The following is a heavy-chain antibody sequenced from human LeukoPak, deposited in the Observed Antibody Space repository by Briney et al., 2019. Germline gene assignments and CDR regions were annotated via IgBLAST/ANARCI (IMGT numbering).Heavy chain of an antibody. CDR2: TYYRSKWYN. V-gene: IGHV6-1*01. Sequence: SQTLSLTCDIYGDSVYGKSPAWNWIRQSPSRGPEWLGRTYYRSKWYNDYALSVKSPITINADTSKNQFSLQLNSVTPEDTAVYYCARSRWNYDNWFDPWGQGILVTVSS. J-gene: IGHJ5*02. D-gene: IGHD1-7*01. CDR3: ARSRWNYDNWFDP. CDR1: GDSVYGKSPA.